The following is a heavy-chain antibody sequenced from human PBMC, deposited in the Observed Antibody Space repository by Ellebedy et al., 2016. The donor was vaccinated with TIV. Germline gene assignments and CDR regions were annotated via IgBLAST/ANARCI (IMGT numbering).Heavy chain of an antibody. V-gene: IGHV3-23*01. D-gene: IGHD4-17*01. CDR3: AKDRVTTQDAFDI. CDR1: EFTFSTYS. CDR2: ISGSGGRT. Sequence: ETLSLTCAASEFTFSTYSMNWVRQAPGKGLEWVSAISGSGGRTPYADSVKGRFTISRDNSKNTLYLQMNSLRAEDTAVYYCAKDRVTTQDAFDIWGQGTMVTVSS. J-gene: IGHJ3*02.